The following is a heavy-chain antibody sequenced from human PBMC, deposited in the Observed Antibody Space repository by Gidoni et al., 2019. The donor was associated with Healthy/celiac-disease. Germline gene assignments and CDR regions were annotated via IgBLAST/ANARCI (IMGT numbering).Heavy chain of an antibody. CDR1: GFSLSTSGMC. V-gene: IGHV2-70*15. CDR2: SDWEDDK. D-gene: IGHD6-6*01. J-gene: IGHJ5*02. CDR3: ARTYSSSRGRGYNWFDP. Sequence: QVTLRESGPALVKPTQTLTLTCTFSGFSLSTSGMCVSWIRQPPGKALEWLARSDWEDDKYYSTSLKTRLTISKDTSKNQVVLTMTNMDPLDTATYYCARTYSSSRGRGYNWFDPWGQGTLVTVSS.